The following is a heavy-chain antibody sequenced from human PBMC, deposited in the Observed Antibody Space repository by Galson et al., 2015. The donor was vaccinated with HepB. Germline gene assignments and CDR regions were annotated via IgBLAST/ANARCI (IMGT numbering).Heavy chain of an antibody. CDR2: IIPIFGTA. Sequence: SVKVSCKASGGTFSSYAISWVRQAPGQGLEWMGGIIPIFGTANYAQKFQGRVTITADESTSTAYMELSSLRSEDTAVYYCARARRNTAHYYYYGMDVWGQGTTVTVSS. D-gene: IGHD4-17*01. CDR3: ARARRNTAHYYYYGMDV. J-gene: IGHJ6*02. V-gene: IGHV1-69*13. CDR1: GGTFSSYA.